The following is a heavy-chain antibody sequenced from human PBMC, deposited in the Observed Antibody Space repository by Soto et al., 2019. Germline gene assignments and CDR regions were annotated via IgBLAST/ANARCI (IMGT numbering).Heavy chain of an antibody. CDR1: GFTFSSYS. J-gene: IGHJ6*02. D-gene: IGHD6-19*01. CDR2: ISSSSSYI. Sequence: PVGSLRLSCAASGFTFSSYSMNWVRQAPGKGLEWVSSISSSSSYIYYADSVKGRFTISRDNAKNSLYLQMNSLRAEDTAVYYCARAYSSGWYPSRYGMDVWGQGTTVTVSS. V-gene: IGHV3-21*01. CDR3: ARAYSSGWYPSRYGMDV.